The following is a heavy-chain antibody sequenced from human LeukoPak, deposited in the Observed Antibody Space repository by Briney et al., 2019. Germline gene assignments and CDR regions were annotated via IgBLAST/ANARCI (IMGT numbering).Heavy chain of an antibody. D-gene: IGHD3-10*01. CDR2: IYTSGST. V-gene: IGHV4-4*07. CDR3: ASEGLLWFGESTGWFDP. J-gene: IGHJ5*02. Sequence: SETLSLTCTVSGGSISSYYWSWIRQPAGKGLEWIGRIYTSGSTNYNPSLKSRVTMSVDTSKNQFPLKLSSVTAADTAVYYCASEGLLWFGESTGWFDPWGQGTLVTVPS. CDR1: GGSISSYY.